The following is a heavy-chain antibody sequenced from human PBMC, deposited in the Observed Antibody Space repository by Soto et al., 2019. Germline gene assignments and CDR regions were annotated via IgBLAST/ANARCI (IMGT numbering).Heavy chain of an antibody. CDR3: ATRYCSSTSCPDTYYYYYMDV. CDR1: GGSISSYY. D-gene: IGHD2-2*01. CDR2: IYYSGST. Sequence: QVQLQESGPGLVKPSETLSLTCTVSGGSISSYYWSWIRQPPGKGLEWIGYIYYSGSTNYNPSLKRRVPISVDTSKNQFSLKLSSVTAADTAVYYCATRYCSSTSCPDTYYYYYMDVWGKGTTVTVSS. J-gene: IGHJ6*03. V-gene: IGHV4-59*01.